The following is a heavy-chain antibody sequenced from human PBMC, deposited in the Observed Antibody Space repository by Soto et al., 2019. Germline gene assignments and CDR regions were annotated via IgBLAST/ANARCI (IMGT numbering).Heavy chain of an antibody. CDR3: VKDFGGKDKARGPWCSMDG. J-gene: IGHJ6*04. Sequence: GGSLRLSCAASGFTFSSYARSWVLQAPGKGLEWVSAISGRGGSTYYADSAQGWITISSDNSKNTLYLQKNSLRAEDTAAYYSVKDFGGKDKARGPWCSMDGWCVGTTVTVSS. D-gene: IGHD3-16*01. V-gene: IGHV3-23*01. CDR2: ISGRGGST. CDR1: GFTFSSYA.